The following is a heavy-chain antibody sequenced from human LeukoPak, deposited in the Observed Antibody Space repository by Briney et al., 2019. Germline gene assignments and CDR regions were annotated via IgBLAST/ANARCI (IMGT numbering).Heavy chain of an antibody. J-gene: IGHJ5*02. Sequence: GGSLRLSCAASEFTFRSYWMRWVRQAPGKGLEWVANIKQDGSEKNYVDSVKGRFTISRDNAKNSMYLQMNSLRAEDTAVYYCARSITMVRGVISWFDPWGQETLVTVSS. CDR1: EFTFRSYW. CDR2: IKQDGSEK. CDR3: ARSITMVRGVISWFDP. V-gene: IGHV3-7*03. D-gene: IGHD3-10*01.